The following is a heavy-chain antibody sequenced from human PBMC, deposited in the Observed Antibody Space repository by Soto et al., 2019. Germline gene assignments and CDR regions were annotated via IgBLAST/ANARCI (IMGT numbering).Heavy chain of an antibody. Sequence: QVQLVQSGAEVKKPGSSVKVSCKASGGTFSSYAISWVRQAPGQGLEWMGGIIPIFGTANYAQKFQGRVTITAAESTSTAYMELSSLRSEDTAVYYCARDANPYYYDSSGYRRVVDYWGQGTLVTVSS. CDR3: ARDANPYYYDSSGYRRVVDY. V-gene: IGHV1-69*12. D-gene: IGHD3-22*01. J-gene: IGHJ4*02. CDR2: IIPIFGTA. CDR1: GGTFSSYA.